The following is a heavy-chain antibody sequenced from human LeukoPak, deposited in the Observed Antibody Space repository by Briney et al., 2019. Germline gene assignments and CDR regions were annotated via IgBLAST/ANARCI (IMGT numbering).Heavy chain of an antibody. Sequence: GGSLRLSCAASGFTFSSYAMSWVRQAPGKGLEWMAVVLSDGSDQYYADSVQGRFTISRDNSKNTLYLQMDNLRVEDTAVYYCARVSKPGWYDYYYMDVWGKGTTVIVSS. CDR1: GFTFSSYA. CDR2: VLSDGSDQ. D-gene: IGHD5/OR15-5a*01. J-gene: IGHJ6*03. V-gene: IGHV3-30*04. CDR3: ARVSKPGWYDYYYMDV.